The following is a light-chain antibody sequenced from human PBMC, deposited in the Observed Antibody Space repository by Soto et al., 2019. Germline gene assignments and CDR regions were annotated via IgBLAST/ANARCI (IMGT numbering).Light chain of an antibody. CDR3: QQSYSTPWT. V-gene: IGKV1-39*01. Sequence: IQLTQSPSSLSASVGDRVTITCRASQDISSSLAWYQQKAGKAPKLLIYGASILQSGVPSGFSGSGSGTDFTLTISSLQPEDFAAYYCQQSYSTPWTFGQGTKVDIK. CDR1: QDISSS. CDR2: GAS. J-gene: IGKJ1*01.